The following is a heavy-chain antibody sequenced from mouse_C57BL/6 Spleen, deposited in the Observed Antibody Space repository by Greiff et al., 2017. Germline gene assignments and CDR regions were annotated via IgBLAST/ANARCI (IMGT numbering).Heavy chain of an antibody. CDR3: ARVPLYDYDAAFAY. CDR1: GYTFTSYW. D-gene: IGHD2-4*01. J-gene: IGHJ3*01. Sequence: QVQLQQPGAELVKPGASVKLSCKASGYTFTSYWMHWVKQRPGQGLEWIGMIHPNSGSTNYNEKVKSKATLTVDKSSSTAYMQLSSLTSEDSAVYYCARVPLYDYDAAFAYWGQGTLVTVSA. CDR2: IHPNSGST. V-gene: IGHV1-64*01.